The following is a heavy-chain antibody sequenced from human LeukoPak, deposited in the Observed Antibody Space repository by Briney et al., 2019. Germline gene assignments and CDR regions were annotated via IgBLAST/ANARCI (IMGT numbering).Heavy chain of an antibody. CDR3: AKDERYSSSWYAD. Sequence: GGSLRLSCAASGFIFDDYAMHWVRQAPGKGLEWVSSISWNSGSIGYADSVKGRFTISRDNAKNSLYLQMNSLRAEDTAIYYCAKDERYSSSWYADWGQGTLVTVSS. J-gene: IGHJ4*02. CDR1: GFIFDDYA. CDR2: ISWNSGSI. D-gene: IGHD6-13*01. V-gene: IGHV3-9*01.